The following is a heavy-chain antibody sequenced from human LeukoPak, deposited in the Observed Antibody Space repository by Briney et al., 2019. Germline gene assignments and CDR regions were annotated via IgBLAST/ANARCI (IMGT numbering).Heavy chain of an antibody. D-gene: IGHD3-22*01. CDR1: GGSFSGYY. Sequence: SETLSLTCAVYGGSFSGYYWSWIRQPPGKGLEWIGEINHSGSTNYNPSLKSRVTISVDTSKNQFSLKLSSVTAADTAVYYCARSMDYDSSGYYYGALDYWGQGTLVTVSS. CDR2: INHSGST. CDR3: ARSMDYDSSGYYYGALDY. V-gene: IGHV4-34*01. J-gene: IGHJ4*02.